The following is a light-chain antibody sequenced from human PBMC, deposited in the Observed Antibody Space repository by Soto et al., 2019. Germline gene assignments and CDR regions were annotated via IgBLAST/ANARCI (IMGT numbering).Light chain of an antibody. Sequence: DIQMTQSPSTLSASVGDRVTITCRASQGISDSLAWYQQKPGKAPNLLIYKASSLETGVPSRFSGSGSGTEFTLTISSLQPDDFATYYCQQYNTFSTFGPGTKVEIK. V-gene: IGKV1-5*03. CDR3: QQYNTFST. CDR1: QGISDS. J-gene: IGKJ1*01. CDR2: KAS.